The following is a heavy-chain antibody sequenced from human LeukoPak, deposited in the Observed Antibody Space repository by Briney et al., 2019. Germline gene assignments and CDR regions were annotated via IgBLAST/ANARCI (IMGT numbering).Heavy chain of an antibody. CDR3: ARSTYSSSWPYYCYYMDV. V-gene: IGHV1-69*05. Sequence: SVKVSCKASGGTFSSYAISWVRQAPGQGLEWMGGIIPIFGTANYAQKFQGRVTITTDESTSTAYMELSSLRSEDTAVYSCARSTYSSSWPYYCYYMDVWGKGTTVTVSS. CDR1: GGTFSSYA. J-gene: IGHJ6*03. CDR2: IIPIFGTA. D-gene: IGHD6-13*01.